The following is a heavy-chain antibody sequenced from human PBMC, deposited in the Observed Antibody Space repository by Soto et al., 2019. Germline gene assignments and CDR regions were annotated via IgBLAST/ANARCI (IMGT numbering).Heavy chain of an antibody. Sequence: SETLSLTCNMSGDSYSISTYSWSWIRQPLGKALQWIGFIYQSGVTSYNPSLASRVSISLDRSNNQCSLKLKSVTAADTAVYFCAGMPYTSGLRFDPWGPGTLGTVSS. CDR2: IYQSGVT. CDR3: AGMPYTSGLRFDP. CDR1: GDSYSISTYS. V-gene: IGHV4-30-2*01. D-gene: IGHD6-19*01. J-gene: IGHJ5*02.